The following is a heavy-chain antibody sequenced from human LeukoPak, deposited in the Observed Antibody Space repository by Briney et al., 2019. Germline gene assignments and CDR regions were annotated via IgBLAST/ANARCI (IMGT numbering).Heavy chain of an antibody. V-gene: IGHV1-2*02. J-gene: IGHJ4*02. CDR1: GYTFTGYY. CDR3: ARALRIGYSSGWYPIDY. CDR2: INPNSGGS. D-gene: IGHD6-19*01. Sequence: ASVKVSCKASGYTFTGYYMHWVRQAPGQGLEWMGWINPNSGGSNYAQKFQGRVTMTRDTSISTAYMELSRLRSDDTAVYYCARALRIGYSSGWYPIDYWGQGTLVTVSS.